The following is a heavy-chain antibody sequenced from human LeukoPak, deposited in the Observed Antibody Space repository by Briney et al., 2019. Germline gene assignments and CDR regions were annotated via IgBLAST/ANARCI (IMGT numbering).Heavy chain of an antibody. J-gene: IGHJ4*02. CDR3: ERQKTPQGNFDY. CDR2: IWYDGSNK. CDR1: GITFRNYG. V-gene: IGHV3-33*01. Sequence: GRSLRLSCAASGITFRNYGMHWVRQAPGKGLEWVAIIWYDGSNKYYADSVKGRFTISRDNSKNTLYLQMNSLRVEDTAVYYCERQKTPQGNFDYGGQGTRVTVSS. D-gene: IGHD3-10*01.